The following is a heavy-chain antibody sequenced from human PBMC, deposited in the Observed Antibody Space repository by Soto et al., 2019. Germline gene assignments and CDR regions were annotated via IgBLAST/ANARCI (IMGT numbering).Heavy chain of an antibody. J-gene: IGHJ4*02. Sequence: GRPLRLSCAASGFTFEHYAMSLVRQAPGKGREWVANIKQDGSEKSYVDSVKGRCTLSRENAKNSLYLQMNSLSAEDTAVYYCARDQYSYGFVDYWGQGTLVTVAA. CDR1: GFTFEHYA. CDR2: IKQDGSEK. V-gene: IGHV3-7*01. D-gene: IGHD5-18*01. CDR3: ARDQYSYGFVDY.